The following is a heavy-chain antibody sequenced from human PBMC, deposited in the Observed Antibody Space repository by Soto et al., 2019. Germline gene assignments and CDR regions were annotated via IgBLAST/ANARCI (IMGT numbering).Heavy chain of an antibody. V-gene: IGHV3-30-3*01. CDR3: VRSGGRGGSYYYYYHGMDV. J-gene: IGHJ6*02. D-gene: IGHD3-10*01. CDR2: ISYDGSNK. Sequence: QVQLVESGGGVVQPGRSLRLSCAASGFIFSSYAMHWVRQAPGKGLEWVAVISYDGSNKYYADSVKGRFTISRDNSKNPLYLQMNSLRDEDTAVYYCVRSGGRGGSYYYYYHGMDVWGQATTVTFSS. CDR1: GFIFSSYA.